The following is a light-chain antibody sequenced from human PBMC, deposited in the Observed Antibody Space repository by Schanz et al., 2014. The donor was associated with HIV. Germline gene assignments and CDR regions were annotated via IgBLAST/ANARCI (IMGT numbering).Light chain of an antibody. V-gene: IGLV2-8*01. CDR3: SSYTSRNTVV. Sequence: QSVLTQPPSASGSPGQAVTISCTGTSSDVGGYNYVSWYQQHPGKAPKVMIYEVSKRPSGVPDRFSGSKSGNTASLTVSGLQAEDEAHYYCSSYTSRNTVVFGGGTKLTVL. J-gene: IGLJ2*01. CDR2: EVS. CDR1: SSDVGGYNY.